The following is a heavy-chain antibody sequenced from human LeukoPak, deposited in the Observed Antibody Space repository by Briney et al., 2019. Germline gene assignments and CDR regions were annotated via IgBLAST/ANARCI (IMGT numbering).Heavy chain of an antibody. Sequence: SETLSLTCTVSGDSISSAHYWGWIRQPPGKGLEWIGSIYHSGTTYYNPSLKSRVTISVDTSKNQFSLKLNSVTAADTAVYYCARDRLRWPKIDYWGQGTLVTVSS. CDR3: ARDRLRWPKIDY. V-gene: IGHV4-38-2*02. D-gene: IGHD4-23*01. J-gene: IGHJ4*02. CDR2: IYHSGTT. CDR1: GDSISSAHY.